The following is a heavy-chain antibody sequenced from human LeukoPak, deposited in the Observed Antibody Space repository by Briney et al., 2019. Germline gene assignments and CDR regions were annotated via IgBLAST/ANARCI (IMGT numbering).Heavy chain of an antibody. CDR1: GYTFTGYY. CDR2: INPNSGGT. V-gene: IGHV1-2*02. Sequence: ASVKVSCKASGYTFTGYYMHWVRQAPGQGLEWMGWINPNSGGTNYAQKFQGRVTMTRDTSISTAYMELSRLRSDDTAVYYCARVAEGDIVVVPAAPARFDPWGQGTLVTVSS. D-gene: IGHD2-2*01. J-gene: IGHJ5*02. CDR3: ARVAEGDIVVVPAAPARFDP.